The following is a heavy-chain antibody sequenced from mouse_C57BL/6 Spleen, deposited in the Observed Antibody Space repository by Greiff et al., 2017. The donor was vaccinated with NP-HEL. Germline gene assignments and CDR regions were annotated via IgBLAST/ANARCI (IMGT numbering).Heavy chain of an antibody. J-gene: IGHJ3*01. CDR2: IDPETGGT. CDR1: GYTFTDYE. Sequence: QVQLQQYGAELVRPGASVTLSCKASGYTFTDYEMHWVKQTPVHGLEWIGAIDPETGGTAYNQKFKGKAILTADKSSSTAYMELRSLTSEDSAVYYCTRKGPRRDFAYWGQGTLVTVSA. D-gene: IGHD3-3*01. V-gene: IGHV1-15*01. CDR3: TRKGPRRDFAY.